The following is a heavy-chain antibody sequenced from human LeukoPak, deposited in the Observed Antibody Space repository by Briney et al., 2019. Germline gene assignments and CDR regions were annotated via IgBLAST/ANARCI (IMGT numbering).Heavy chain of an antibody. J-gene: IGHJ6*03. D-gene: IGHD2-8*01. CDR3: ASGVIVWAVPYYYMDV. Sequence: GASVKVSCKASGGTFSSYAISWVRQAPGQGLEWMGGIIPIFGTANYAQKFQGRVTITTDESTSTAYMELSSLRSEDTAVCYCASGVIVWAVPYYYMDVWGKGTTVTVSS. CDR2: IIPIFGTA. CDR1: GGTFSSYA. V-gene: IGHV1-69*05.